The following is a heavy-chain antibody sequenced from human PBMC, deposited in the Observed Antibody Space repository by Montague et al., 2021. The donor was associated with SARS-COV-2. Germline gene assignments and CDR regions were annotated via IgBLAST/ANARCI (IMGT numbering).Heavy chain of an antibody. Sequence: SETLSLTCTVSGGSISSYYWSWIRQPPGKGLEWIGYIYYSGSTNYNPSLKSRVTISVDTSKNQFSLKLSSVTAADTAVYYCARVPRNYDFWSGFYGAFDFWGQGTMVTVSS. CDR1: GGSISSYY. V-gene: IGHV4-59*01. D-gene: IGHD3-3*01. CDR2: IYYSGST. J-gene: IGHJ3*01. CDR3: ARVPRNYDFWSGFYGAFDF.